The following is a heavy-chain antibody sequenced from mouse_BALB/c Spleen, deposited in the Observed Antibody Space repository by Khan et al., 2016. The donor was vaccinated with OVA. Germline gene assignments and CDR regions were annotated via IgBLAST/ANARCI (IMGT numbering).Heavy chain of an antibody. Sequence: VQLQQSGAELVRPGVSVKISCKGSGYTFTDFTLHWVKQSHAMSLEWIGVISTYYGHATYNQKFKDKATMTVDKSSSTAYMELARLTSEDSAIYYCTRVGGGNRFAYWGQGTLVTVSA. CDR3: TRVGGGNRFAY. V-gene: IGHV1S137*01. CDR2: ISTYYGHA. J-gene: IGHJ3*01. CDR1: GYTFTDFT.